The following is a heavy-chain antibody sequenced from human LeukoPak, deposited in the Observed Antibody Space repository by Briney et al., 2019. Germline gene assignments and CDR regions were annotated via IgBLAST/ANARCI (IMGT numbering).Heavy chain of an antibody. J-gene: IGHJ6*02. D-gene: IGHD3-22*01. CDR3: ARGTLKSRGSGYFNYYYYYGMDV. CDR2: IKQDGSEK. Sequence: PGGSLRLSCAASGFTYNNYVMTWVRQAPGKGLEWVANIKQDGSEKYYVDSVKGRFTISRDNAKNSLYLQMNSLRAEDTAVYYCARGTLKSRGSGYFNYYYYYGMDVWGQGTTVTVSS. V-gene: IGHV3-7*03. CDR1: GFTYNNYV.